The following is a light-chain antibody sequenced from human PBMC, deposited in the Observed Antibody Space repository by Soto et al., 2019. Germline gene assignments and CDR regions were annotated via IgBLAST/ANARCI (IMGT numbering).Light chain of an antibody. CDR1: QGISSY. CDR3: RQYENYWT. V-gene: IGKV1D-13*01. J-gene: IGKJ1*01. CDR2: DAS. Sequence: IQLTQSPSSLSTSVRDRVTITCRASQGISSYLAWYQQKPGKAPKLLIYDASNLESGVPSRFSGSGSGTEFTLTISNLQPEDFGIYYCRQYENYWTFGQGTKV.